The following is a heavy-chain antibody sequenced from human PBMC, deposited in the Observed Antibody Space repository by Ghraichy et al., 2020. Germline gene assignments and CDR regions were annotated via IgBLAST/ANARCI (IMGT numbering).Heavy chain of an antibody. CDR1: GYTFTGYY. D-gene: IGHD3-16*01. V-gene: IGHV1-2*02. CDR3: ARDLFKGDTLDP. CDR2: INPNSGGT. J-gene: IGHJ5*02. Sequence: ASVKVSCKASGYTFTGYYMHWVRQAPGQGLEWMGWINPNSGGTNYAQKFQGRVTMTRDTSISTAYMELSRLRSDDTAVYYCARDLFKGDTLDPWGQGTLVTVSS.